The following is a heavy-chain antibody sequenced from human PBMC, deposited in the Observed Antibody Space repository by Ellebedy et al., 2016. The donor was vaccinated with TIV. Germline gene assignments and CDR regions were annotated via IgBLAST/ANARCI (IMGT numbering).Heavy chain of an antibody. CDR1: GGSISSYY. V-gene: IGHV4-59*01. CDR2: IYYSGST. Sequence: MPSETLSLTCTVSGGSISSYYWSWIRQPPGKGLEWIGYIYYSGSTNYNPSLKSRVTISVDTSKNQFSLKLSSVTAADTAVYYCAREYYGMDVWGQGTTVTVSS. CDR3: AREYYGMDV. J-gene: IGHJ6*02.